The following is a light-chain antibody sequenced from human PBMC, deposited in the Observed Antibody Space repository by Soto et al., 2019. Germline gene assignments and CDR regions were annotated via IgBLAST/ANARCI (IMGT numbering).Light chain of an antibody. J-gene: IGLJ7*01. CDR1: SSNIGAGYD. CDR3: GSWDGSLTVV. Sequence: QSVLTQPPSVSGAPGQRVTISCTGSSSNIGAGYDVHWYQQLPGTAPKLLIYDNDKRPSEIPDRFSGSKSDTSATLVITGLQTGDEADYYCGSWDGSLTVVFGGGTQLTVL. V-gene: IGLV1-51*01. CDR2: DND.